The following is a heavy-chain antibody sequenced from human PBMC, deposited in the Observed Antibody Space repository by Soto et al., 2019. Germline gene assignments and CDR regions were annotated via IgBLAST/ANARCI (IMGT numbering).Heavy chain of an antibody. CDR3: AKTFNFLRVTDY. CDR2: IGARGGST. CDR1: GFYFSRFG. V-gene: IGHV3-23*01. D-gene: IGHD2-21*02. J-gene: IGHJ4*02. Sequence: GGSLRLSCAASGFYFSRFGMAWVRQAPGKGLEWVSTIGARGGSTYYADSVQGRFTISRDNSKTTLYLQMNSLRADDTAIYYCAKTFNFLRVTDYWGQGT.